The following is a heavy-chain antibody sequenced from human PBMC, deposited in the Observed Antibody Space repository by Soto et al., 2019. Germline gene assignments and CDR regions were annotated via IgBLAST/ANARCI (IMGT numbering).Heavy chain of an antibody. D-gene: IGHD6-6*01. CDR1: GXAFSSHP. V-gene: IGHV3-23*01. J-gene: IGHJ3*02. Sequence: GSLRLSCAASGXAFSSHPMSGVRQAPERGLEWVSGISDSGGLTYNADSVKGRFTISRDNSKNTLYLQMNSLRAEDTALYYCARRAFGSSRSFDIWGQGTMGTVS. CDR2: ISDSGGLT. CDR3: ARRAFGSSRSFDI.